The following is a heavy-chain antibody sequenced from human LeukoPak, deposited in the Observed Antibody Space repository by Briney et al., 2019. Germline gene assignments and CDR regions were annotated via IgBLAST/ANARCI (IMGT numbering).Heavy chain of an antibody. D-gene: IGHD3-22*01. V-gene: IGHV4-59*01. J-gene: IGHJ5*02. CDR3: ARDRHYYDSSGYYRGRWFDP. CDR1: GGSISCYY. Sequence: SETLSLTRTVSGGSISCYYWSWIRQPPGKGLEWIGYIYYSGSTNYNPSLKSRVTISVDTSKNQFSLKLSSVTAADTAVYYCARDRHYYDSSGYYRGRWFDPWGQGTLVTVSS. CDR2: IYYSGST.